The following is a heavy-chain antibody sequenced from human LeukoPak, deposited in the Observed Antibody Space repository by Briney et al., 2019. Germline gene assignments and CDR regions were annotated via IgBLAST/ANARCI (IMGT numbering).Heavy chain of an antibody. Sequence: SETLSLTCTVSGGSISSYYWSWIRQPPGKGLEWIGYIYYSGSTNYNPSLKSRVTISVDTSKNQFSLKLSSVTAADTAVYYCARTTKSTVVVPAAIGYWGQGTLVTVSS. J-gene: IGHJ4*02. D-gene: IGHD2-2*01. CDR2: IYYSGST. CDR1: GGSISSYY. CDR3: ARTTKSTVVVPAAIGY. V-gene: IGHV4-59*08.